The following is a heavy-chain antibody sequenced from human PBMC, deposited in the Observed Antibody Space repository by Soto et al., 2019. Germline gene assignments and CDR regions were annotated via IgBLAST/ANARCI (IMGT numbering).Heavy chain of an antibody. Sequence: GGSLRLSCGASGFTFSSDAMSWVRQAPGKGLEWVSAISGSGGSTYYADSVKGRFTISRDNSKNTLYLQMNSLRAEDTAVYYCAKVLRYSGSYFRFGGQGTLVTVSS. CDR1: GFTFSSDA. V-gene: IGHV3-23*01. CDR2: ISGSGGST. J-gene: IGHJ4*02. CDR3: AKVLRYSGSYFRF. D-gene: IGHD1-26*01.